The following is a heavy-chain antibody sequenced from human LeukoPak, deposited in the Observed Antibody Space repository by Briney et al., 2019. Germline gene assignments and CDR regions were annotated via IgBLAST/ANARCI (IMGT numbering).Heavy chain of an antibody. Sequence: GGSLRLSCAASGFTFSSYSMNWVRQAPGKGLEWDSSISSSSSYIYYADSVKGRFTISRDNAKNSLYLQMNSLRAEDTAVYYCARDLGDYVPLVDYWGQGTLVTVSS. CDR3: ARDLGDYVPLVDY. CDR2: ISSSSSYI. J-gene: IGHJ4*02. CDR1: GFTFSSYS. V-gene: IGHV3-21*01. D-gene: IGHD4-17*01.